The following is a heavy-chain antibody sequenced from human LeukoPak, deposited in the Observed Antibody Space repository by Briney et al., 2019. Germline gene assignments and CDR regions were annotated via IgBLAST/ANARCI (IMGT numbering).Heavy chain of an antibody. CDR3: ARDLFRYYDILTGYPLKCGFDP. Sequence: SVKVSCKASGGTFSSYAISWVRQAPGQGLEWMGGIIPIFGTANYAQKFQGRVTITADKSTSTAYMELSSLRSEDTAVYYCARDLFRYYDILTGYPLKCGFDPWGQGTLVTVPS. J-gene: IGHJ5*02. V-gene: IGHV1-69*06. D-gene: IGHD3-9*01. CDR2: IIPIFGTA. CDR1: GGTFSSYA.